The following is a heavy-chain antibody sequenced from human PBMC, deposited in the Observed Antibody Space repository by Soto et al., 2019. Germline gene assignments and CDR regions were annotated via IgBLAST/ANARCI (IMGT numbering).Heavy chain of an antibody. D-gene: IGHD3-9*01. Sequence: ASVEVSCKASGYTFTSYAMHWVRQAPGQRLEWMGWINAGNGNTKYSQKFQGRVTITRDTSASTAYMELSSLRSEDTAVYYCARAQLLRYFDWPLSGIDYWGQGTLVTVSS. CDR3: ARAQLLRYFDWPLSGIDY. CDR2: INAGNGNT. CDR1: GYTFTSYA. V-gene: IGHV1-3*01. J-gene: IGHJ4*02.